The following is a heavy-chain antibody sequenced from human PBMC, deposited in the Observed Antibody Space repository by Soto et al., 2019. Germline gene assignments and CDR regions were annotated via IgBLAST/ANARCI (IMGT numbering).Heavy chain of an antibody. CDR3: AKDRDYGDYNRYYYYGMDV. J-gene: IGHJ6*02. D-gene: IGHD4-17*01. CDR1: GFTFSSYG. Sequence: GGSLRLSCAASGFTFSSYGMHWVRQAPGKGLEWVAVISYDGSNKYYADSVKGRFTISRDNSKNTLYLQMNSLRAEDTAVYYCAKDRDYGDYNRYYYYGMDVWGQGTTVTVSS. CDR2: ISYDGSNK. V-gene: IGHV3-30*18.